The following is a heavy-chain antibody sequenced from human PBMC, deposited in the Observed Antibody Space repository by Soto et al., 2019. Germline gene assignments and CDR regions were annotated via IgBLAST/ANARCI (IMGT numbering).Heavy chain of an antibody. D-gene: IGHD3-3*01. V-gene: IGHV1-69*02. CDR2: IIPILGIA. CDR3: ARYKNDFWSGYSYGPFDY. Sequence: ASVKVSCKASGGTFSSYTISWVRQAPGQRLERMGRIIPILGIANYAQKFQGRVTITADKSTSTAYMELSSLRSEDTAVYYCARYKNDFWSGYSYGPFDYWGQGTLVTVSS. CDR1: GGTFSSYT. J-gene: IGHJ4*02.